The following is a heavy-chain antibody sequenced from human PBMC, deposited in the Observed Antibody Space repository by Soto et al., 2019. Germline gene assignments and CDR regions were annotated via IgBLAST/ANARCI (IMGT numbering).Heavy chain of an antibody. CDR3: ARSPDSSGYYPRWYYYGMDV. D-gene: IGHD3-22*01. J-gene: IGHJ6*02. CDR1: GGSISRYY. Sequence: AETLSLTCTVSGGSISRYYWSWIRQPPEKGLEWIGYIYYSGSTNYNPSLKSRVTISVDTSKNQFSLKLSSVTAADTAVYYCARSPDSSGYYPRWYYYGMDVWGQGTTVTV. V-gene: IGHV4-59*01. CDR2: IYYSGST.